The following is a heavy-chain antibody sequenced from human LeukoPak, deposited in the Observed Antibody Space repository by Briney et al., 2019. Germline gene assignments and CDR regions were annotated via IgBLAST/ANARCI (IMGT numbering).Heavy chain of an antibody. CDR2: INHSGST. J-gene: IGHJ4*02. Sequence: SETLSLTCTVSGGSISSYYWSWIRQPPGKGLEWIGEINHSGSTNYNPSLKSRVTISVDTSKNQFSLKLSSVTAADTAVYYCARVLVRGVIIRYYFDYWGQGTLVTVSS. D-gene: IGHD3-10*01. CDR3: ARVLVRGVIIRYYFDY. V-gene: IGHV4-34*01. CDR1: GGSISSYY.